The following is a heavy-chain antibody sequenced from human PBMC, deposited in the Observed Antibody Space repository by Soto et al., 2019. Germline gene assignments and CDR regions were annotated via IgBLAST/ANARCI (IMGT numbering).Heavy chain of an antibody. J-gene: IGHJ4*02. CDR2: SNPSLGTS. D-gene: IGHD3-9*01. V-gene: IGHV1-46*03. CDR3: GRGDDELLTGQVNYFAF. Sequence: QVRLVQSGAEVREPGASVTVSCKASGYIFTNYYMHCVRQAPGQGLEWVVLSNPSLGTSSYAQKCQERGSQARDTSTSTVYMTITCLRTEDSAVYYCGRGDDELLTGQVNYFAFGGQGTLVTVSS. CDR1: GYIFTNYY.